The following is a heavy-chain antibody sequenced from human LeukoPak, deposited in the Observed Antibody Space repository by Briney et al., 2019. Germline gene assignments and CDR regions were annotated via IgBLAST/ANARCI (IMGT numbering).Heavy chain of an antibody. CDR3: ARTSIAAAGCFDY. J-gene: IGHJ4*02. CDR2: ISSSGSTI. Sequence: GGSLRLSCAASGFTFSDYYMSWIRQAPGEGLEWVSYISSSGSTIYYADSVKGRFTISRDNAKNSLYLQMNSLRAEDTAVYYCARTSIAAAGCFDYWGQGTLVTVSS. D-gene: IGHD6-13*01. V-gene: IGHV3-11*01. CDR1: GFTFSDYY.